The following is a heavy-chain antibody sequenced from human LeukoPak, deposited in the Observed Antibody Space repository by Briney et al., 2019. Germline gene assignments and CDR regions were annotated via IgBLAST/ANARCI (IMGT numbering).Heavy chain of an antibody. V-gene: IGHV1-24*01. CDR2: FDPEDGET. Sequence: GASVKVSCKVSGYTLTELSMHWVRQAPGKGLEWMGGFDPEDGETIYAQKFQGRVTMTEDTSTDTAYMELSSLRSEDTAVYYCATASGYDYDSYYMDVWGKGTTVTVSS. CDR3: ATASGYDYDSYYMDV. J-gene: IGHJ6*03. CDR1: GYTLTELS. D-gene: IGHD5-12*01.